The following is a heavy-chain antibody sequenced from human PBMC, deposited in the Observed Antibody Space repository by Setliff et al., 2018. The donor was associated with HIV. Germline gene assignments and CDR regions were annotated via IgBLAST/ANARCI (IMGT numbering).Heavy chain of an antibody. Sequence: SETLSLTCTVSGDPISSGSYYWGWIRQPPGKGLEWIGSMYYSGTTYYNPSLKSRVTISVDTSKTQFSLKLTSVTAADAAVYYCTGDYNSGSYRFDYWGQGTPVTVSS. J-gene: IGHJ4*02. V-gene: IGHV4-39*01. CDR1: GDPISSGSYY. CDR2: MYYSGTT. CDR3: TGDYNSGSYRFDY. D-gene: IGHD3-10*01.